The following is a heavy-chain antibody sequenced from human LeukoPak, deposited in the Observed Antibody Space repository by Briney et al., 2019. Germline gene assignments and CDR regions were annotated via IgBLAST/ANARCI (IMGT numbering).Heavy chain of an antibody. D-gene: IGHD6-25*01. V-gene: IGHV3-21*01. J-gene: IGHJ4*02. CDR3: ARDWSSGGWAPGY. Sequence: GESLRLSCAASGFTFSSYSMNWVRQAPGKGLEWVSSISSSSSYIYYADSVKGRFTISRDNAKNSLYLQMNSLRAEDTAVYYCARDWSSGGWAPGYWGQGTLVTVSS. CDR2: ISSSSSYI. CDR1: GFTFSSYS.